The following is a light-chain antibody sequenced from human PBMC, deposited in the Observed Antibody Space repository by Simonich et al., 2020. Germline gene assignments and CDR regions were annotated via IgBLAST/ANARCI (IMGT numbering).Light chain of an antibody. CDR1: QSVSSN. CDR2: GAA. Sequence: EIVMTQSPATLSVSPGERATLSCRASQSVSSNLAWYQQKPGQAPRLLFYGAATRATGNPARFSGSGSGTEFTLTISSLQSEDFAVYYCQQYNNWPSWTFGQGTKVEIK. V-gene: IGKV3-15*01. J-gene: IGKJ1*01. CDR3: QQYNNWPSWT.